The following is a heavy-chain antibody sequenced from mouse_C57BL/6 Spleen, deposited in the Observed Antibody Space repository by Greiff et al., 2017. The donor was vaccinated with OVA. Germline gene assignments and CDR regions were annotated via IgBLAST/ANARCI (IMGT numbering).Heavy chain of an antibody. CDR3: ARWGYGSSPYYFDY. V-gene: IGHV1-50*01. CDR1: GYTFTSYW. D-gene: IGHD1-1*01. J-gene: IGHJ2*01. CDR2: IDPSDSYT. Sequence: VQLQQPGAELVKPGASVKLSCKASGYTFTSYWMQWVKQRPGQGLEWIGEIDPSDSYTNYNQKFKGKATLTVDTSSSTAYMQLSSLTSEDSAVYYCARWGYGSSPYYFDYWGQGTTLTVSS.